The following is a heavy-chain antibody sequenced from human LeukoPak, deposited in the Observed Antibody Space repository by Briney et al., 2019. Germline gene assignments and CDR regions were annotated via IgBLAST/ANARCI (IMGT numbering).Heavy chain of an antibody. CDR1: GFTFSSYA. J-gene: IGHJ6*03. CDR3: ARGGASGSYSAPYYYYYYMDV. Sequence: GGSLRLSCAASGFTFSSYAMHWVRQAPGKGLEWVALISYDGSNKYYADSVKGRFTISRDNSKNTLYLQMNSLRTEDTAVYYCARGGASGSYSAPYYYYYYMDVWGKGTTVTVSS. D-gene: IGHD1-26*01. V-gene: IGHV3-30*04. CDR2: ISYDGSNK.